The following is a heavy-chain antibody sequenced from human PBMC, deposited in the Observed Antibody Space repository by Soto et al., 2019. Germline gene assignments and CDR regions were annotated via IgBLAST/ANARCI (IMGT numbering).Heavy chain of an antibody. Sequence: EVQLLESGGGLVQPGGSLRLSCAASGFTFSGYAMSWVRQAPGKGLEWVSAISGSGGGTYYADSVKGRFTISRDNSKNTLYLQMNSLRAEDTAVYYCAKDSRYGVWGSYRYPYFDYWGQGTLVTVSS. CDR1: GFTFSGYA. CDR3: AKDSRYGVWGSYRYPYFDY. CDR2: ISGSGGGT. J-gene: IGHJ4*02. V-gene: IGHV3-23*01. D-gene: IGHD3-16*02.